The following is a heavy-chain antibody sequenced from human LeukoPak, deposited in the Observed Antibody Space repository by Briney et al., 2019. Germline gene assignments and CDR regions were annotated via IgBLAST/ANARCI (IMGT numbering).Heavy chain of an antibody. D-gene: IGHD3-22*01. CDR1: GGSISSYY. Sequence: PSETQALTCTVSGGSISSYYWSWIRQLPGKGLEWIGYIYYSGSTNYNPSLNSRVTISVDTSKNQFSLKLSSVTAADTAVYYCARTRGYDSSGYYYFDYWGPDTVDTVSS. CDR2: IYYSGST. V-gene: IGHV4-59*08. CDR3: ARTRGYDSSGYYYFDY. J-gene: IGHJ4*02.